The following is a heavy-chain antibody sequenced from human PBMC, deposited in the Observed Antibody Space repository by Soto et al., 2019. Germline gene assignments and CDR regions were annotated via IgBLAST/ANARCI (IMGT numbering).Heavy chain of an antibody. CDR3: AREAFGSSTSWRNWFDP. CDR1: GGSISSAGSY. V-gene: IGHV4-31*03. CDR2: IYYSGST. Sequence: QVQLQESGPGLVKPSQTLSLTCSVSGGSISSAGSYWSWIRQHPGEGMEWIGHIYYSGSTFYSPSLKSRVTMSVDTSRNQFYLRLSSGSAADTAVYYCAREAFGSSTSWRNWFDPWGQGTLVTVSS. D-gene: IGHD2-2*01. J-gene: IGHJ5*02.